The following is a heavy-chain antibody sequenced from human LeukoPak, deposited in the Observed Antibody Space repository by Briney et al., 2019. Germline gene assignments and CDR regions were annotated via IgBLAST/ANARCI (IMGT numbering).Heavy chain of an antibody. D-gene: IGHD5-24*01. Sequence: GGSLRLSCAASGFTFSSYAMSWVRQASGKGLEWVSAISGSGGSTYYADSVKGRFTISRDNSKNTLYLQMNSLRAEDTAVYYCAKSIRDGYNYLLGYWGQGTLVTVSS. J-gene: IGHJ4*02. CDR1: GFTFSSYA. CDR2: ISGSGGST. V-gene: IGHV3-23*01. CDR3: AKSIRDGYNYLLGY.